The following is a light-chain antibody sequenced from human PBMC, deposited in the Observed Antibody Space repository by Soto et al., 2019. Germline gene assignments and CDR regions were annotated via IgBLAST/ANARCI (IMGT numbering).Light chain of an antibody. V-gene: IGLV2-23*01. CDR1: SSDVGNYNL. Sequence: QSALTQPASVSGSPGPSITISCTGTSSDVGNYNLVSWYQQYPGNAPKIMIYEGGKRPSGVSNRFSGSKSGNTASLTISGLQAEDEAEYYCCSFALRSTLIFGGGTKVTVL. CDR3: CSFALRSTLI. J-gene: IGLJ2*01. CDR2: EGG.